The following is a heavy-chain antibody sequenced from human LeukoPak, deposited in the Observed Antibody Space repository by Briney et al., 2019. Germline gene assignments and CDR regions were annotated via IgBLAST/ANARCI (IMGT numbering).Heavy chain of an antibody. CDR3: VRGAVGTMVRGVTDIYYYYYMDV. CDR1: GGTFSSYT. Sequence: SVKVSCKASGGTFSSYTISWVRQAPGQGLEWMGRIIPILGIANYAQKFQGRVTITADKSTSTAYMELSSLRSEDTAVYYCVRGAVGTMVRGVTDIYYYYYMDVWGKGTTVTVSS. J-gene: IGHJ6*03. D-gene: IGHD3-10*01. V-gene: IGHV1-69*02. CDR2: IIPILGIA.